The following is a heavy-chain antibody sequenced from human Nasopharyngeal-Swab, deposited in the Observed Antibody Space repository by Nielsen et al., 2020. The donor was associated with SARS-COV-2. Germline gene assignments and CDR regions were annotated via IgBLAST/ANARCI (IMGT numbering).Heavy chain of an antibody. V-gene: IGHV3-23*01. Sequence: GESLTISCAASGLTFSSYAMSWVRQAPGKGLEWVSAISGSGGSTYYADSVKGRFTISRDNSKNTLYLQMNSLRAEDTAVYYCAKVPLYYYDSSGPRDYWGQGTLVTVSS. CDR3: AKVPLYYYDSSGPRDY. D-gene: IGHD3-22*01. CDR1: GLTFSSYA. J-gene: IGHJ4*02. CDR2: ISGSGGST.